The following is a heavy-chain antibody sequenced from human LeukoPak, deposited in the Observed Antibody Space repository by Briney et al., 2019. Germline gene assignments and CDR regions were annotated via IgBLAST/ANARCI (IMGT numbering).Heavy chain of an antibody. J-gene: IGHJ4*02. CDR3: VRGKTYSFDY. CDR1: GFTFSNHQ. CDR2: IKQDGGEK. Sequence: PGGSLRLSCVGSGFTFSNHQMNWVRQAPGKGLEWVAKIKQDGGEKHYVDSVKGRFTISRDNAKNSLYLQMNSLRAEDTAVYYCVRGKTYSFDYWGQGTLITVSS. V-gene: IGHV3-7*02.